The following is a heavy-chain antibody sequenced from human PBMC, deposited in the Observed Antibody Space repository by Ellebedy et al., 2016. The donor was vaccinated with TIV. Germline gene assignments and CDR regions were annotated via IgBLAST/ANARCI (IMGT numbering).Heavy chain of an antibody. CDR2: IYHSGST. CDR1: GYSISSGYY. D-gene: IGHD1-7*01. V-gene: IGHV4-38-2*02. J-gene: IGHJ6*03. CDR3: ARGRHNWNYVLYYMDV. Sequence: SETLSLTXTVSGYSISSGYYWGWIRQPPGKGLEWIGSIYHSGSTYYNPSLKSRVTISVDTSKNQFSLKLSSVTAADTAVYYCARGRHNWNYVLYYMDVWGKGTTVTVSS.